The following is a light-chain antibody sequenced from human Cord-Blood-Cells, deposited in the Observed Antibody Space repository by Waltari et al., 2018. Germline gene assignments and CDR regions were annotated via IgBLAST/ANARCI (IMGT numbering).Light chain of an antibody. Sequence: DIQTTQSPYSLSAAVGNRVTITCLASQSISSYLNWYQQKPGKAPKLLIYAASSLQSGVPSWFSGSGSGTDFTLTISSLQPEDFATYYCQQSYSTPPTFGQGTMVEIK. J-gene: IGKJ1*01. CDR1: QSISSY. V-gene: IGKV1-39*01. CDR2: AAS. CDR3: QQSYSTPPT.